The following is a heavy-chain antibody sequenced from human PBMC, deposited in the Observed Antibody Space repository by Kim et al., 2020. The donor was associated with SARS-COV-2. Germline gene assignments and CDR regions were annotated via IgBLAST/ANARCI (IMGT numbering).Heavy chain of an antibody. CDR2: ISSSGSS. V-gene: IGHV4-59*08. CDR3: ARVKTIVHWIYFYY. J-gene: IGHJ4*01. D-gene: IGHD6-6*01. CDR1: GGSISSYY. Sequence: SETLSLTCTVSGGSISSYYWSWIRQPPGKGLEWIGYISSSGSSNHNPSLKSRVTMSVDTSKNQFSLKLNSVTAADTAVYYCARVKTIVHWIYFYYWG.